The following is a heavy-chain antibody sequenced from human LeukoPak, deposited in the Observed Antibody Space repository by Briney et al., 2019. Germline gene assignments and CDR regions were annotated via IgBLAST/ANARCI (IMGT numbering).Heavy chain of an antibody. Sequence: SETLSLTCTVSGGSISSGDHFWSWIRQTPGKGLEWIGYIYYSGNTYYNPPLKSRVSISVDTSKNQFSLKLRSVTAADTAVYYCARVVGDVLTGYYYYFDYWGQGTLVTVSS. CDR2: IYYSGNT. CDR1: GGSISSGDHF. J-gene: IGHJ4*02. CDR3: ARVVGDVLTGYYYYFDY. V-gene: IGHV4-30-4*08. D-gene: IGHD3-9*01.